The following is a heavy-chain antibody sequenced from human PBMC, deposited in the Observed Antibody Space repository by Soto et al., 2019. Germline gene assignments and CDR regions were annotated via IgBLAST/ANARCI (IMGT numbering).Heavy chain of an antibody. CDR3: ARALFGDPLDY. CDR2: INTGNGNT. CDR1: GYTFTTYL. V-gene: IGHV1-3*04. D-gene: IGHD3-10*02. J-gene: IGHJ4*02. Sequence: QVQLVQSGADVKKPGASVKVSCKASGYTFTTYLIHWVRQAPGQRLAWLGWINTGNGNTKYSRKDQGRVTITRDTSANTAYMDLSSLRSEDTAVYYCARALFGDPLDYWGQGTLVTVSS.